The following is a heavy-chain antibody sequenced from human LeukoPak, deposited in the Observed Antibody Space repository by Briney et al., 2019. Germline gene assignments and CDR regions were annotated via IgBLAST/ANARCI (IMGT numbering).Heavy chain of an antibody. J-gene: IGHJ2*01. D-gene: IGHD2-2*01. Sequence: SETLSLTCTVSGGSISSYYWSWIRQPPGKGLEWIGXIYYSGSTNYNPSLKSRVTISVDTSKNQFSLKLSSVTAADTAVYYCARDPYCSSTSCPYWYFDLWGRGTLVTVSS. CDR3: ARDPYCSSTSCPYWYFDL. CDR2: IYYSGST. CDR1: GGSISSYY. V-gene: IGHV4-59*01.